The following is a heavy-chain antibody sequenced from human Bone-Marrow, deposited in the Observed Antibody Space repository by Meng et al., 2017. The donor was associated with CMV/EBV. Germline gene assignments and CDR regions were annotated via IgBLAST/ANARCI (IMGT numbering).Heavy chain of an antibody. CDR2: IYNSGRT. CDR1: GGSISSYY. CDR3: SREGGATYFPSGTFDI. D-gene: IGHD1-26*01. Sequence: LRLSCNAPGGSISSYYWSYIRQPPGKGLEWIGYIYNSGRTNYNPSLKSRVTISVDTYKNQFSLKLTSVTTADTAVYFCSREGGATYFPSGTFDIWGQGTMVTVSS. V-gene: IGHV4-59*01. J-gene: IGHJ3*02.